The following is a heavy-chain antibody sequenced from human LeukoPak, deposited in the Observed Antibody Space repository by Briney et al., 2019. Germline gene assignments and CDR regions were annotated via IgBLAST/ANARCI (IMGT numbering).Heavy chain of an antibody. CDR1: GYTFTGCY. Sequence: ASVKVSCKASGYTFTGCYMRWVRQAPGQGLEWMGRINPNSGGTYYSQKFQGRVTMTRDTSISKAYMELSRLRSDATAVYYCARGPYYYDSSGYKAPSTYWGQGTLVTVSS. J-gene: IGHJ4*02. CDR2: INPNSGGT. CDR3: ARGPYYYDSSGYKAPSTY. V-gene: IGHV1-2*06. D-gene: IGHD3-22*01.